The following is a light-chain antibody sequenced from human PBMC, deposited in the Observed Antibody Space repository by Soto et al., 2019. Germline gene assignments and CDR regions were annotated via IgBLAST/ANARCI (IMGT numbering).Light chain of an antibody. V-gene: IGKV1-8*01. Sequence: AIRMTQSPSSFSASTGDRVTITCRASQGISSYLAWYQQKPGKATKLLIYAASTLQSGVPSRFSGSGSGTDFTLTISCLQYEDFATYYCQQYYSSLPHTFGGGTKVEIK. J-gene: IGKJ4*01. CDR2: AAS. CDR1: QGISSY. CDR3: QQYYSSLPHT.